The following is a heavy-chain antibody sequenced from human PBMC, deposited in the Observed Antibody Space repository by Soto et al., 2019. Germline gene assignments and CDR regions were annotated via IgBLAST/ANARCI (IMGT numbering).Heavy chain of an antibody. V-gene: IGHV4-30-4*01. CDR1: GGSISSGDYY. J-gene: IGHJ4*02. CDR3: ARDGRGEYYGSGSYYKTPAFDY. CDR2: IYYSGST. D-gene: IGHD3-10*01. Sequence: SETLSLTCTVSGGSISSGDYYWSWIRHPPGKGLEWIGYIYYSGSTYYNPSLKSRVTISVDTSKNQFSLKLSSVTAADTAVYYCARDGRGEYYGSGSYYKTPAFDYWGQGTMVTVSS.